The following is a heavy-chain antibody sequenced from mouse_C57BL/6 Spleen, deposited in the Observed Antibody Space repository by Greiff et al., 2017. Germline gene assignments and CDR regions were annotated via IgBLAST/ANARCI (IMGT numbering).Heavy chain of an antibody. Sequence: DVQLVESEGGLVQPGSSMKLSCTASGFTFSDYYMAWVRQVPEKGLEWVANINYDGSSTYYLDSLKSRFIISRDNAKNILYLQMSSLKSEDTATXYCAREDYGNYVDYWGQGTTLTVSS. J-gene: IGHJ2*01. D-gene: IGHD2-1*01. CDR2: INYDGSST. V-gene: IGHV5-16*01. CDR3: AREDYGNYVDY. CDR1: GFTFSDYY.